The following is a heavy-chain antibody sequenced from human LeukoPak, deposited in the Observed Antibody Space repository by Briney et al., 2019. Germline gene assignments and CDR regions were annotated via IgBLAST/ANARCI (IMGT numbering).Heavy chain of an antibody. CDR3: AEPIAAAGTEDY. J-gene: IGHJ4*02. D-gene: IGHD6-13*01. Sequence: GGSLRLSCAASGFTFSSYAMSWVRQAPGKGLEWVSAISGSGGSTYYADSVKGRFTISRDNSKNTLYLQMNSLRAEDTAVYYCAEPIAAAGTEDYWGQGTLVTVSS. CDR2: ISGSGGST. CDR1: GFTFSSYA. V-gene: IGHV3-23*01.